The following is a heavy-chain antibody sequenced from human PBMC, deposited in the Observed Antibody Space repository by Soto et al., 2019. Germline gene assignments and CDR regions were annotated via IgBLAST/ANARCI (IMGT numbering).Heavy chain of an antibody. CDR2: ISAYNGNT. D-gene: IGHD3-3*02. V-gene: IGHV1-18*01. Sequence: QVQLVQSGAEVKKPGASVKVSCKASGYTFPSYGISWVRQAPGKGLAWMGWISAYNGNTNYAQKLPGRVTMTTDTSTSTAYMELRSLRSDDTAVYYCARDAPKILAKNGMDVWGQGTTVTVSS. CDR1: GYTFPSYG. CDR3: ARDAPKILAKNGMDV. J-gene: IGHJ6*02.